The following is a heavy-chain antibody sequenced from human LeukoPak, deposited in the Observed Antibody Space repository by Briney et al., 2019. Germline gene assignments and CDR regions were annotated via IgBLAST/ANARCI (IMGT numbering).Heavy chain of an antibody. D-gene: IGHD6-6*01. CDR3: ARGRRYSSSGYFQH. Sequence: SETLSLTCAVYGGSFSGYYWSWIRQPPGKGLEWIGEINHSGSTNYNPSLKSRVTISVDTSKNQFSLKLSSVTAADTAVYYCARGRRYSSSGYFQHWGLGTLVTVSS. CDR2: INHSGST. CDR1: GGSFSGYY. V-gene: IGHV4-34*01. J-gene: IGHJ1*01.